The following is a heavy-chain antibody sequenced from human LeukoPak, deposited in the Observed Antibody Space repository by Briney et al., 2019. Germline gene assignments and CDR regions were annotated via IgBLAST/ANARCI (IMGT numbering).Heavy chain of an antibody. J-gene: IGHJ6*02. V-gene: IGHV4-59*08. Sequence: PSETLSLTCTVSGGSISSYYWSWIRQPPGKGLEWIGYIYYSGSTNYNPSLKSRVTISVDTSKNQFSLKLSSVTAADTAVYYCARHSVVQGYGMDAWGQGTTVTVSS. CDR2: IYYSGST. D-gene: IGHD3-22*01. CDR3: ARHSVVQGYGMDA. CDR1: GGSISSYY.